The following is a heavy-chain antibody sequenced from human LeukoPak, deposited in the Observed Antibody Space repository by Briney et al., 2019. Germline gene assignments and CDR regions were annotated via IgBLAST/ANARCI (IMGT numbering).Heavy chain of an antibody. CDR1: GGSFSGFY. D-gene: IGHD3-10*01. V-gene: IGHV4-34*01. CDR2: INQSGIT. Sequence: PSETLSLTCAVYGGSFSGFYWTWIRQPPGKGLEWIGEINQSGITNYSPSLKSRMVISVDTSKKQFSLKLNYVTAADTAVYYCARGGTFGEPFSRSWGQGTLVTVSS. J-gene: IGHJ4*02. CDR3: ARGGTFGEPFSRS.